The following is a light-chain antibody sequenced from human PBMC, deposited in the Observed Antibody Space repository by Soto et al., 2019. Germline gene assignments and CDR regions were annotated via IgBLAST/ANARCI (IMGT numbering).Light chain of an antibody. J-gene: IGKJ4*01. V-gene: IGKV2-28*01. CDR2: MGS. CDR1: QSLLNSNGYYS. Sequence: DMVMTQSPLFLPVTPGEPASISCRSSQSLLNSNGYYSLDWYLQKPGQSQQLLIYMGSNRASGVPDRFSGSGSGTDFTLKISRVEAEDVGVYYCMQALQLPLTFGGGTKVGIK. CDR3: MQALQLPLT.